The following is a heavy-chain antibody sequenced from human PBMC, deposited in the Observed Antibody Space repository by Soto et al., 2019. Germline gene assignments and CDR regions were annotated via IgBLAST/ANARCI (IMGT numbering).Heavy chain of an antibody. Sequence: GASVKVSCKVSGYTLTELSMHWVRQAPGKGLEWMGGFDPEDGETIYAQKFQGRVTMTEDTSTDTAYMELSSLRSEDTAVYYCATDQIAVAATGFDYWGQGTLVTVSS. CDR3: ATDQIAVAATGFDY. J-gene: IGHJ4*02. D-gene: IGHD6-19*01. V-gene: IGHV1-24*01. CDR2: FDPEDGET. CDR1: GYTLTELS.